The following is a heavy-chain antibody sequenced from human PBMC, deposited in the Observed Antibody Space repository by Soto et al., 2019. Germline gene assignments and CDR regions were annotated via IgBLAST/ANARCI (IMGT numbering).Heavy chain of an antibody. D-gene: IGHD6-6*01. CDR2: ISSNGVGT. CDR1: GVTLGGYA. CDR3: ARRARPDFYYMDV. J-gene: IGHJ6*03. Sequence: EVQLAESGGGLAQPGGSLRLSCAASGVTLGGYAMYWVRQAPGKGLEYVSGISSNGVGTYYANSVQGTFNISRDNSKNTVYLQMGSLRPEDMAVYYCARRARPDFYYMDVWGKGTPVTVSS. V-gene: IGHV3-64*01.